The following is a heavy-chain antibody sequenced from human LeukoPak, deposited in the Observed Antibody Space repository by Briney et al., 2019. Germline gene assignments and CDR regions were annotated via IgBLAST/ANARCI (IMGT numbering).Heavy chain of an antibody. J-gene: IGHJ3*02. Sequence: GASVKVSCKASGYTFTSYYMHWVRQAPGQGLEWMGIINPSGGSTSYAQKFQGRVTMTRDTSITTANMELSRLRSDDTAVYYCARLYGLGLRGAFDIWGQGTMVTVSS. D-gene: IGHD3-10*01. CDR3: ARLYGLGLRGAFDI. CDR1: GYTFTSYY. V-gene: IGHV1-46*01. CDR2: INPSGGST.